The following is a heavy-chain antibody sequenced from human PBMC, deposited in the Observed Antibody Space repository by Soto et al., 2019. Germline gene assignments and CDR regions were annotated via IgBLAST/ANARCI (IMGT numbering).Heavy chain of an antibody. D-gene: IGHD3-10*01. Sequence: GGSLRLSCAASGFTFGSYGMHWVRQAPGKGLEWVAVIWYDGSNKYYADSVKGRFTISRDNSKNTLYLQMNSLRAEDTAVYYCARESMEGFGEPWGVRRYYMDVWGKGTTVTVSS. CDR1: GFTFGSYG. J-gene: IGHJ6*03. CDR3: ARESMEGFGEPWGVRRYYMDV. CDR2: IWYDGSNK. V-gene: IGHV3-33*01.